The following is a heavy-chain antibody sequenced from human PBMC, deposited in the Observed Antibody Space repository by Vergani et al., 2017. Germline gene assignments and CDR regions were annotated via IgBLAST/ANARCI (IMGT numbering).Heavy chain of an antibody. Sequence: EVQLVESGGGLVQPGGSLRLSCAASGFTFSTYDMHWVRQATGKGLEWVSAIGTAGDTYYPGYVKGRFSISRENAKNALYFHMNGLRAGDTAVYYCAGRDGSSHGIDYWGQGTLVTVSS. J-gene: IGHJ4*02. CDR1: GFTFSTYD. CDR2: IGTAGDT. D-gene: IGHD5-24*01. V-gene: IGHV3-13*01. CDR3: AGRDGSSHGIDY.